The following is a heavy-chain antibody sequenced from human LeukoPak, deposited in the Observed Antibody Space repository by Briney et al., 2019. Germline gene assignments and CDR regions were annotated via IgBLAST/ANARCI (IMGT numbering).Heavy chain of an antibody. CDR1: GFTFSDYY. J-gene: IGHJ6*03. CDR2: ISSSGSTI. D-gene: IGHD1-14*01. Sequence: GGSLRLSCAASGFTFSDYYMSWIHQAPGKGLEWVSYISSSGSTIYYADSVKGRFTISRGNAKNSLYLQMNSLRAEDTAVYYCARDGQPYYYYYYMDVWGKGTTVTVSS. CDR3: ARDGQPYYYYYYMDV. V-gene: IGHV3-11*01.